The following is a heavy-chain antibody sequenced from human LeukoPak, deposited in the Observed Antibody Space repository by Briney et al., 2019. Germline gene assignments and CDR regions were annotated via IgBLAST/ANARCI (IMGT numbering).Heavy chain of an antibody. D-gene: IGHD1-26*01. Sequence: PGRALRLSCAASGFTFSSYGMHWVRQAPGKGLEWVAVISHDGSNKYYADSVKGRFTISRDNSKNTLYLQMNSLRAEDTAVYYCAKDSETGIVGATPIDYWGQGTLVTVSS. CDR2: ISHDGSNK. CDR3: AKDSETGIVGATPIDY. V-gene: IGHV3-30*18. CDR1: GFTFSSYG. J-gene: IGHJ4*02.